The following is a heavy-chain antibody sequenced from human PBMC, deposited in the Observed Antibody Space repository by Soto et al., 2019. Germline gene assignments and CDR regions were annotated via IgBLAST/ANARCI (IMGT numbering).Heavy chain of an antibody. CDR2: ISSSSSYT. D-gene: IGHD4-17*01. V-gene: IGHV3-11*06. CDR3: ARVGTVTITFDY. CDR1: GFTFSDYY. J-gene: IGHJ4*02. Sequence: GGSLRLSCVTSGFTFSDYYMSWIRQAPGKGLEWVSYISSSSSYTNYADSVKGRFTISRDNAKNSLYLQMNSLRVEDTAVYYCARVGTVTITFDYWGQGTLVTVSS.